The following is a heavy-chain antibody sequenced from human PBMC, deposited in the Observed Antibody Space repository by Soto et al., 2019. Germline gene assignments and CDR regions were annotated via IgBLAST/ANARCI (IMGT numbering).Heavy chain of an antibody. CDR1: GFSISSYF. J-gene: IGHJ4*02. Sequence: SETLSLTCTVSGFSISSYFWSWIRQPPGKGLEWIGYIYYSGSTNYNPSLKSRVTISVDTSKNQLSLKLSSVTAADTAVYYCARVGYCGGDCSFPDYWGQGTLVTVSS. V-gene: IGHV4-59*01. CDR2: IYYSGST. CDR3: ARVGYCGGDCSFPDY. D-gene: IGHD2-21*02.